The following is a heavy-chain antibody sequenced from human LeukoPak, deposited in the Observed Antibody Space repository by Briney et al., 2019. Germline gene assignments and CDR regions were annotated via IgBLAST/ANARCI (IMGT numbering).Heavy chain of an antibody. CDR3: ARDRKDGSSAALDY. CDR1: GFTFSTYA. Sequence: GGSLRLSCAASGFTFSTYAMAWVRQAPGKGLEWVSAFSNSGETHYADSVKGRFAISRDNAKNSLYLQMNSLRAEDTAVYYCARDRKDGSSAALDYWGQGTLVTVSS. J-gene: IGHJ4*02. V-gene: IGHV3-21*01. D-gene: IGHD6-6*01. CDR2: FSNSGET.